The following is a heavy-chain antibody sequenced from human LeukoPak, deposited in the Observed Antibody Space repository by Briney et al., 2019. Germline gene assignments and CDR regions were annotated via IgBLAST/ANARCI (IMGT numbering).Heavy chain of an antibody. V-gene: IGHV3-7*01. CDR2: IKPDGSEK. D-gene: IGHD1-26*01. CDR3: LRSGGY. J-gene: IGHJ4*02. CDR1: GFTFSTYW. Sequence: PGGSLRLSCAASGFTFSTYWMNWVRQAPGKGLECVANIKPDGSEKYFVDSVKGRFTISRDNAKNSLYLQMNSLRAEDTAVYYCLRSGGYWGQGTPVTVSS.